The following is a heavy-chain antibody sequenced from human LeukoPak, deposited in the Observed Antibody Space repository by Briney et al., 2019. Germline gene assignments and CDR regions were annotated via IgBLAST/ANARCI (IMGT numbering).Heavy chain of an antibody. CDR2: IKSKTDGGTT. J-gene: IGHJ4*02. Sequence: GGSLRLSCAASGFTFSHAWMSWVRQAPGKGLEWVGRIKSKTDGGTTDYAAPVKGRFTISRDDSKNTLYLQMNSLKTEDTAVYYRTTGDSSWSLPTFDYWGQGTLVTVSS. V-gene: IGHV3-15*01. D-gene: IGHD6-6*01. CDR3: TTGDSSWSLPTFDY. CDR1: GFTFSHAW.